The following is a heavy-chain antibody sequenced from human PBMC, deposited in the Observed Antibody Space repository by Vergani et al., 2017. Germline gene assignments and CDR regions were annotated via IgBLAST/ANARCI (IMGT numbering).Heavy chain of an antibody. V-gene: IGHV4-34*11. J-gene: IGHJ4*02. CDR3: ARATGRDGFDY. D-gene: IGHD2-21*02. CDR2: IYYSGST. Sequence: QVQLQQWGAGLLKPSETLSLTCAVYGGSFSGYYWSWIRQPPGKGLEWIGYIYYSGSTNYNPSLKSRVTISVDTSKNQFSLKLSSVTAADTAVYYCARATGRDGFDYWGQGTLVTVSS. CDR1: GGSFSGYY.